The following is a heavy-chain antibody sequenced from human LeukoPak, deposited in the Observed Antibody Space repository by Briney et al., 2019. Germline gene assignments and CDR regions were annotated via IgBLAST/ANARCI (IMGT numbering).Heavy chain of an antibody. V-gene: IGHV3-21*01. CDR3: ARDEGYYFDS. CDR1: GFTFSSYA. J-gene: IGHJ4*02. Sequence: GSLRLSCAASGFTFSSYAMNWVRQAPGKGLEWVASISRNSTYIHYADSVKGRFTISRDNARNSLFLQMNSLRAEDTAIYYCARDEGYYFDSWGQGTQVTVSS. CDR2: ISRNSTYI.